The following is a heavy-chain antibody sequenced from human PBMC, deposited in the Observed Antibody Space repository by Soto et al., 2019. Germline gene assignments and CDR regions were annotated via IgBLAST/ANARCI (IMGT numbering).Heavy chain of an antibody. J-gene: IGHJ6*03. CDR2: ISYDGSNK. Sequence: PGGSLRLSCAASGFTFSSYGMRWVRQAPGKGLEWVAVISYDGSNKYYADSVKGRFTISRDNSKNTLYLQMNSLRAEDTAVYYCAKDRAIFDYYMDVWGKGTTVTVSS. V-gene: IGHV3-30*18. CDR3: AKDRAIFDYYMDV. D-gene: IGHD3-3*01. CDR1: GFTFSSYG.